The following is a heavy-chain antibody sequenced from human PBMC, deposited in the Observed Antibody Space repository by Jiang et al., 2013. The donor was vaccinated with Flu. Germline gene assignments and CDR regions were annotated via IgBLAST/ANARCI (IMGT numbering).Heavy chain of an antibody. J-gene: IGHJ3*01. CDR1: GGSITSDDYY. CDR3: ASYDFWTGTRGAFDV. Sequence: GLVKPSQTLSLTCTVSGGSITSDDYYWNWIRQPPGKGLEWIGYIYNMGAPTQPSLKSRATISVDTSKNQFSLKLSSVTAADTAVYYCASYDFWTGTRGAFDVWGQGTMVTVSS. D-gene: IGHD3-3*01. V-gene: IGHV4-30-4*01. CDR2: IYNMGAP.